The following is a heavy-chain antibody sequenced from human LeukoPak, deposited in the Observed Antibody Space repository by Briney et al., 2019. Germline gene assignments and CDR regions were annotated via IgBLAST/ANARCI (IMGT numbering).Heavy chain of an antibody. V-gene: IGHV4-59*01. Sequence: SETLSLTCAVYGGSFSGYYWSWIRQPPGKGLEWIGYIYYSGSTNYNPSLKSRVSISVDTSKNQFSLKLSSVTAADTALYYCARGRDGYNYAFFDYWGQGTLVTVSS. D-gene: IGHD5-24*01. CDR2: IYYSGST. J-gene: IGHJ4*02. CDR1: GGSFSGYY. CDR3: ARGRDGYNYAFFDY.